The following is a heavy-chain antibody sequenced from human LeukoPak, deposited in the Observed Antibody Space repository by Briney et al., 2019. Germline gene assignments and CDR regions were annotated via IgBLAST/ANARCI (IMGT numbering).Heavy chain of an antibody. CDR1: GYTFTSYY. J-gene: IGHJ6*03. Sequence: ASVKVSCKASGYTFTSYYMHWVRQAPGQGLEWMGIINPSGGSTSYAQKFQGRVTMTRDMSTSTVYMELSSLRSEDTAVYYCARDPNPNYYYMDVWGKGTTVTVSS. V-gene: IGHV1-46*01. CDR2: INPSGGST. CDR3: ARDPNPNYYYMDV.